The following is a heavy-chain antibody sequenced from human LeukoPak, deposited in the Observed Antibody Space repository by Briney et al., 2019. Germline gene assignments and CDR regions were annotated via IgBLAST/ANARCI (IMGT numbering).Heavy chain of an antibody. CDR1: GYTFTGYY. D-gene: IGHD6-6*01. CDR3: ARGEQLVFYNYYYMDV. CDR2: INPNSGGT. J-gene: IGHJ6*03. V-gene: IGHV1-2*02. Sequence: ASVKVSRKASGYTFTGYYIHWVRQAPGQGLEWLGWINPNSGGTNYAQKFQGRVTMTRDTSINTVYMELRRLRSDDTAVYYCARGEQLVFYNYYYMDVWGKGTTVTVSS.